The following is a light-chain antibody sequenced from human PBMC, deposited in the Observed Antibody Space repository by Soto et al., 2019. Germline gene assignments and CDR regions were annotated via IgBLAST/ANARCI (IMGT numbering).Light chain of an antibody. CDR1: QVISTS. V-gene: IGKV1-33*01. J-gene: IGKJ5*01. Sequence: IHVTQSPSFLAPCIVYVFTITFGSSQVISTSLAWYQHKPGKAPKLLIYDASNLETGVPSRFSGSGYGTDFSFTISNLQPEDFATHYCHQYATVPPITFGQGTRLAIK. CDR3: HQYATVPPIT. CDR2: DAS.